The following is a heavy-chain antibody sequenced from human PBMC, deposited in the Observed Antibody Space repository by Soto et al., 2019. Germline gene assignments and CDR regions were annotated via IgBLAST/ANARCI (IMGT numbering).Heavy chain of an antibody. Sequence: ASVKVSCKASGYTFTSYDINWVRQATGQGLEWMGRMNPNSGNTGYAQKFQGRVTMTRNTSISTAYMELSSLRSEDTAVYYCAIHLFSYCSSTSCYFYWGQGALVTVSS. J-gene: IGHJ4*02. CDR2: MNPNSGNT. CDR1: GYTFTSYD. V-gene: IGHV1-8*01. D-gene: IGHD2-2*01. CDR3: AIHLFSYCSSTSCYFY.